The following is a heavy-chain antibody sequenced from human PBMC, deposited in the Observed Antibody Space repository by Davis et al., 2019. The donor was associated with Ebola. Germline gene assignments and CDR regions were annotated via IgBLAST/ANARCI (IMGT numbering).Heavy chain of an antibody. V-gene: IGHV4-61*09. CDR2: IYTSGST. J-gene: IGHJ4*02. CDR1: GGSISSGSYH. D-gene: IGHD5-18*01. Sequence: PSETLSLTCTVSGGSISSGSYHWSWIRQPAGKGLEWIGHIYTSGSTNYNPSLKSRVTISVDTSKNQFSLKLSSVTAADTAVYYCARGGTARGFDYWGQGTLVTVSS. CDR3: ARGGTARGFDY.